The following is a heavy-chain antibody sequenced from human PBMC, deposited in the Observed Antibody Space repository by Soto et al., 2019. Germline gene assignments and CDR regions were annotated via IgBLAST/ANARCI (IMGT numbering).Heavy chain of an antibody. J-gene: IGHJ6*02. Sequence: GGSLRLSCAASGFTFSSYAMHWVRQAPGKGLEWVAVISYDGSNKYYADSVKGRFTISRDNSKNTLYLQMNSLRAEDTAVYYCARDAIRYYYGSGSCYGMDVWGQGTTVTVSS. CDR2: ISYDGSNK. V-gene: IGHV3-30-3*01. D-gene: IGHD3-10*01. CDR1: GFTFSSYA. CDR3: ARDAIRYYYGSGSCYGMDV.